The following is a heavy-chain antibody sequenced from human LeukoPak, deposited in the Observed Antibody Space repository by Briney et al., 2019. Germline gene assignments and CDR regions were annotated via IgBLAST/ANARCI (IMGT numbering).Heavy chain of an antibody. CDR2: GFYSGSA. J-gene: IGHJ4*02. CDR1: GGSISGSSYY. Sequence: SETLSLTCIVSGGSISGSSYYWAWNRQPPGKGLEWIGSGFYSGSAYYNPSLKSRVTISVDTSKNQFSLNLSSVTAAETAVYYCARLRGAMTPVTSDFDYWGQGTLVTVSS. V-gene: IGHV4-39*01. CDR3: ARLRGAMTPVTSDFDY. D-gene: IGHD4-17*01.